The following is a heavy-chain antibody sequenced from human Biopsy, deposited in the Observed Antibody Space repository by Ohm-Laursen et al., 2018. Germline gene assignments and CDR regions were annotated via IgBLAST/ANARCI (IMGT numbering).Heavy chain of an antibody. J-gene: IGHJ5*02. CDR1: GYTFTSYD. CDR2: LNPVSGNS. V-gene: IGHV1-8*01. D-gene: IGHD2/OR15-2a*01. Sequence: GASVNASCKVSGYTFTSYDITWVRQASGQGPEWIGWLNPVSGNSNFGQKLRGRITVTSHTSISAAYMELSGLTSGDTASYYCGRAVSNRHLSDPWGQGTLVTVTS. CDR3: GRAVSNRHLSDP.